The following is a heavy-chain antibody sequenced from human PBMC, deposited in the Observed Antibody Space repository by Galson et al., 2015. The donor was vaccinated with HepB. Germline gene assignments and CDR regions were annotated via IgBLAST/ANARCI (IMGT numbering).Heavy chain of an antibody. CDR1: GFTFSGSA. Sequence: SLRLSCAASGFTFSGSAMHWVRQASGKGLEWVGRIRSKANSYATAYAASVKGRFTISRDDSKNTAYLQMNSLKTEDTAVYYCTRRGPNRAVFWFDPWGQGTLVTVSS. V-gene: IGHV3-73*01. CDR3: TRRGPNRAVFWFDP. CDR2: IRSKANSYAT. D-gene: IGHD5/OR15-5a*01. J-gene: IGHJ5*02.